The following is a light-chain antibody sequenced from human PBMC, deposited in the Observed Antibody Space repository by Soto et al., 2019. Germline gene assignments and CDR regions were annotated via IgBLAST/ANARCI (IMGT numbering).Light chain of an antibody. CDR1: TSNIGTNY. Sequence: QSALTQPPAASATPGQRVTISCSGATSNIGTNYVYWYQQLPGTAPKLLIYRNNQRPSGVPARFSGSKSGTSASLAISGLRSDDEADYYCAAWDVSLSGVVFGGGTKVTVL. J-gene: IGLJ2*01. CDR2: RNN. CDR3: AAWDVSLSGVV. V-gene: IGLV1-47*01.